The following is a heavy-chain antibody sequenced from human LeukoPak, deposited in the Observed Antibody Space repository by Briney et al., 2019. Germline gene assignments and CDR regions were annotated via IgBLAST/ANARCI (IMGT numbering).Heavy chain of an antibody. CDR2: IYSGGST. Sequence: GRSLRLSCAASGFTVSSNYMSWVRQAPGKGLEWVSVIYSGGSTYYADSVKGRFTISRDNSKNTLYLQMNSLRAEDTAVYYCARVGDGYNFDAFDIWGQGTMVTVSS. V-gene: IGHV3-66*01. D-gene: IGHD5-24*01. CDR3: ARVGDGYNFDAFDI. J-gene: IGHJ3*02. CDR1: GFTVSSNY.